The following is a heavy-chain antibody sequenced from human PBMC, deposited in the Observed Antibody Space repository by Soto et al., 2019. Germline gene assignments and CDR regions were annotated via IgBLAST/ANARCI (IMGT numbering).Heavy chain of an antibody. CDR3: ARDSSPYGDYVGFDY. J-gene: IGHJ4*02. V-gene: IGHV1-18*01. CDR2: ISAYNGNT. CDR1: GYTFTSYG. Sequence: QVQLVQSGAEVKKPGASVKVSCKASGYTFTSYGISWVRQAPGQGLEWMGWISAYNGNTNYAQKPPGRVTMTTDTSTSTAYMELRSLRSDDTAVYYCARDSSPYGDYVGFDYWGQGTLVTVSS. D-gene: IGHD4-17*01.